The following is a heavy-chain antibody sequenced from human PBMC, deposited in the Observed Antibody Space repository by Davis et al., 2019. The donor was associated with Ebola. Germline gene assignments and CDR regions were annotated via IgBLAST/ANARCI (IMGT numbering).Heavy chain of an antibody. J-gene: IGHJ6*02. V-gene: IGHV5-51*01. CDR1: GYSFTSYW. CDR3: ARFRSRNYYYYGMDV. CDR2: IYPGDSDT. D-gene: IGHD1-14*01. Sequence: GGSLRLSCKGSGYSFTSYWIGWLRQMPGKGLEWMGIIYPGDSDTRYSPSFQGQVTISADKSISTAYLQWSSLKASDTAMYYCARFRSRNYYYYGMDVWGQGTTVTVSS.